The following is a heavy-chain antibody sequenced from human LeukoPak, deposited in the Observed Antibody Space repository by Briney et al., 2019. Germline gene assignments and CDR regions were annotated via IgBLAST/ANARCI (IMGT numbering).Heavy chain of an antibody. J-gene: IGHJ6*03. D-gene: IGHD3-10*01. V-gene: IGHV1-2*02. CDR2: INPNSGGT. Sequence: GASVNVSCKASGYTFTVYYMHWVRQAPGQGLEWMGWINPNSGGTNYALKFQGRVTMTRDTCISTAYMELSRLRSDDRAVYYCARVDVPVRSSFIEDYMDVWGKGTTVTVSS. CDR1: GYTFTVYY. CDR3: ARVDVPVRSSFIEDYMDV.